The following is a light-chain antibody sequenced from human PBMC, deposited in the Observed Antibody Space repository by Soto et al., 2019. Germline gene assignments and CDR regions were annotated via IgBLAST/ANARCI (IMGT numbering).Light chain of an antibody. V-gene: IGKV1-5*01. CDR2: DAS. Sequence: DIQMTRSPSTLSASVGDRVTITCRASQSISSWLAWYQQKPGKAPKLLIYDASSLESGVPSRFSGSGSGTEFTLTISSLQPDDFATYYCQQYNSYSTLSFGPGTKVDIK. CDR1: QSISSW. J-gene: IGKJ3*01. CDR3: QQYNSYSTLS.